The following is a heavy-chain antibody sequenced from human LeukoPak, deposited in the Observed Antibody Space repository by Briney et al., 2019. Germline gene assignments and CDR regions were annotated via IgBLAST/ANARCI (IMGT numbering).Heavy chain of an antibody. CDR3: ARGGGSYPYYYYYYMDV. Sequence: ASVKVSCKASGYTFTSYDINWVRQATGQGLEWMGWMNPNSGNTGYAQKFQGRVTMTRNTSISTAYTELSSLRSEDTAVYYCARGGGSYPYYYYYYMDVRGKGTTVTVSS. D-gene: IGHD1-26*01. J-gene: IGHJ6*03. CDR1: GYTFTSYD. V-gene: IGHV1-8*01. CDR2: MNPNSGNT.